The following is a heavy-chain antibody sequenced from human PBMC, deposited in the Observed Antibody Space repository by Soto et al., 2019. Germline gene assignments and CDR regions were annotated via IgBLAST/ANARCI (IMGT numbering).Heavy chain of an antibody. J-gene: IGHJ5*02. V-gene: IGHV1-8*01. Sequence: VKVSCKASGYTFTNYDISWVRQATGQGLEWMGWMNPNSANTGYAQKFQGRVSMTRDTSINTAYMELSSLRSDDTAIYYCARMATSGTLNWFDPWGQGTLVTVSS. D-gene: IGHD1-26*01. CDR1: GYTFTNYD. CDR2: MNPNSANT. CDR3: ARMATSGTLNWFDP.